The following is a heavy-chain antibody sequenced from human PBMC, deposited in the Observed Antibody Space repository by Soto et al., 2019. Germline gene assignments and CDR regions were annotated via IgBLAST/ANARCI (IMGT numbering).Heavy chain of an antibody. Sequence: GASVKVSCKVSGYTLTELSMHWVRQAPGKGLEWMGGFDPEDGETIYAQKFQGRVTMTEDTSTDTAYMELSSLRSEDTAVYYCATDLGYYYDTRGHQYFDYWGQGTLVTVSS. V-gene: IGHV1-24*01. D-gene: IGHD3-22*01. CDR1: GYTLTELS. CDR2: FDPEDGET. CDR3: ATDLGYYYDTRGHQYFDY. J-gene: IGHJ4*02.